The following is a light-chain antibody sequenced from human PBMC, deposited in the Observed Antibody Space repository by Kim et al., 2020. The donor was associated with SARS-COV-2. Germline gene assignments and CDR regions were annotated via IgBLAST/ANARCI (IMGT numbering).Light chain of an antibody. Sequence: SVSAGERATLSSRASQSVSSNLAWYQQKPGQAPRLLIYGASTRATGIPARFSGSGSGTEFTLTISSLQSEDFAVYYCQQYNNWRTFGQGTKVDIK. CDR1: QSVSSN. V-gene: IGKV3-15*01. CDR3: QQYNNWRT. J-gene: IGKJ1*01. CDR2: GAS.